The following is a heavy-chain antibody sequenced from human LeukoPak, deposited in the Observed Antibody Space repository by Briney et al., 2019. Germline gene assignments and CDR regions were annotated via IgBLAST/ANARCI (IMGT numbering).Heavy chain of an antibody. V-gene: IGHV5-51*01. J-gene: IGHJ5*02. CDR2: IYPGDSDT. D-gene: IGHD2-21*02. Sequence: GESLKISCKGSGYSFTSYWIGWVRQMPGKGLEWMGIIYPGDSDTRYSPSFQGQVTISVDKSISTAYLQWSSLKASDTAMYYCARGGPIWVTHNWFDPWGQGTLVTVSS. CDR1: GYSFTSYW. CDR3: ARGGPIWVTHNWFDP.